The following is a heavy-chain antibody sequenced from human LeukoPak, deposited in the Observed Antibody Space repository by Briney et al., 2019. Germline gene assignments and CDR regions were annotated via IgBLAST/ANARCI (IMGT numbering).Heavy chain of an antibody. V-gene: IGHV3-30*02. J-gene: IGHJ4*02. CDR1: GFTFSSYA. CDR3: AKVDKDYGHSGNYYAYHDY. D-gene: IGHD1-26*01. CDR2: IRYDGSEK. Sequence: GGSLRLSCAASGFTFSSYAMHWVRQAPGKGLEWVAFIRYDGSEKYYADSVKGRFTISRDNSKNTLYLQMNSLRAEDTALYYCAKVDKDYGHSGNYYAYHDYWGQGTLVTVSS.